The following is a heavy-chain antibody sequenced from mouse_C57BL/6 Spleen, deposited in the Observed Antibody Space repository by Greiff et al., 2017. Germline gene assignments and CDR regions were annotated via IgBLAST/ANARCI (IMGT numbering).Heavy chain of an antibody. CDR3: AREGIYYDYDKGYAMDY. CDR1: GYTFTSYW. V-gene: IGHV1-53*01. D-gene: IGHD2-4*01. Sequence: VQLQQPGTELVKPGASVKLSCKASGYTFTSYWMHWVKQRPGQGLEWIGNINPSNGGTNYNEKFKSKATLTVDKSSSTAYMQLSSLTSEDSAVYYCAREGIYYDYDKGYAMDYWGQGTSVTVSS. CDR2: INPSNGGT. J-gene: IGHJ4*01.